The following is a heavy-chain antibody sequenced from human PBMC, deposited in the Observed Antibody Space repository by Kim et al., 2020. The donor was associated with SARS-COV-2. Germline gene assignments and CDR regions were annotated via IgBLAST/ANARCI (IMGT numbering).Heavy chain of an antibody. CDR1: GFTFSSYA. CDR3: AKDVVYCSGGSCYSKFTSTDYYYYGMDV. V-gene: IGHV3-23*01. D-gene: IGHD2-15*01. Sequence: GGSLRLSCAASGFTFSSYAMSWVRQAPGKGLEWVSAISGSGGSTYYADSVKGRFTISRDNSKNTLYLQMNSLRAEDTAVYYCAKDVVYCSGGSCYSKFTSTDYYYYGMDVWGQGTTVTVSS. J-gene: IGHJ6*02. CDR2: ISGSGGST.